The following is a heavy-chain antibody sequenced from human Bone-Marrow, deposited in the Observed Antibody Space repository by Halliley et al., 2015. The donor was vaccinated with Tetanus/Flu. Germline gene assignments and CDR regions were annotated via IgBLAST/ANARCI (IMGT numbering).Heavy chain of an antibody. D-gene: IGHD2-15*01. V-gene: IGHV4-4*02. CDR2: ISHRGTT. CDR3: ARDIEAGAVFDS. J-gene: IGHJ5*01. CDR1: GDSIGSGKW. Sequence: TLSLICAVSGDSIGSGKWWTWVRQPPGKGLEWIGEISHRGTTNYSPSLMSRVAISVDKSKNQFSLKLTSVTAADTAVYYCARDIEAGAVFDSWGQGTLVTVSS.